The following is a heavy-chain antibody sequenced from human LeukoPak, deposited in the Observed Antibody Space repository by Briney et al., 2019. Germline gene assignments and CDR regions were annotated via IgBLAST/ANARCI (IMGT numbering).Heavy chain of an antibody. CDR2: INPNSGGT. D-gene: IGHD3-3*01. V-gene: IGHV1-2*04. CDR3: ARDGGFWSGYTTYGMDV. J-gene: IGHJ6*02. Sequence: ASVKVSCKASGYAFTGYYMHWVRQAPGQGLEWMGWINPNSGGTNYAQKFQGWVTMTRDTSISTAYMELSRLGSDDTAVYYCARDGGFWSGYTTYGMDVWGQGTTVTVSS. CDR1: GYAFTGYY.